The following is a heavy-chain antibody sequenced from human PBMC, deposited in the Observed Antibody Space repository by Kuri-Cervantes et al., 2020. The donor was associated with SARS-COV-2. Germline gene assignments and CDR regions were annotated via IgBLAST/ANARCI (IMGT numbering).Heavy chain of an antibody. CDR3: AKGWQQLCDY. D-gene: IGHD6-13*01. CDR2: ISSSSSYI. J-gene: IGHJ4*02. V-gene: IGHV3-21*04. CDR1: GFTFSSYS. Sequence: GESLKISCAASGFTFSSYSMNWVRQAPGKGLEWVSSISSSSSYIYYADSVKGRFTISRDNAKNSLYLQMNILRAEDTAVYYCAKGWQQLCDYWGQGTLVTVSS.